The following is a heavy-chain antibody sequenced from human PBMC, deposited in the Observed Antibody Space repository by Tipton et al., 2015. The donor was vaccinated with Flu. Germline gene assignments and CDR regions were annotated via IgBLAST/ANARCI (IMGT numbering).Heavy chain of an antibody. CDR2: INYSGRS. D-gene: IGHD3-22*01. Sequence: TLSLTCTVSGGSISSSNYYCGWIRQPPGKGLQWIASINYSGRSYYSPSLKGRVTISKDPPKNQFSLNLSSVTAADTAVYFCASYLYYYDSAFDYWGRGTLVAVSA. J-gene: IGHJ4*02. CDR1: GGSISSSNYY. V-gene: IGHV4-39*07. CDR3: ASYLYYYDSAFDY.